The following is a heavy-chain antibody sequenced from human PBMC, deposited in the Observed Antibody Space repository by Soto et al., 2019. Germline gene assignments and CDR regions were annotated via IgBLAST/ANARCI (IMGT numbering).Heavy chain of an antibody. V-gene: IGHV4-4*02. J-gene: IGHJ5*02. D-gene: IGHD6-13*01. CDR1: GVSISSNNW. Sequence: QVQLQESGPGLVMPSGTLSLTCGVSGVSISSNNWWTWVRQPPGKGLEWIGDLYHTGRTNYNPSLXSXVXMXLDKSKNQFSLRVTSVTAADTAVYYCATVEVPESSSWHPLDPWGQGTLVTVSS. CDR2: LYHTGRT. CDR3: ATVEVPESSSWHPLDP.